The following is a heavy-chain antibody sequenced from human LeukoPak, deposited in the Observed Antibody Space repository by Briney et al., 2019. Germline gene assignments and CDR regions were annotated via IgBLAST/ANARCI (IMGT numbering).Heavy chain of an antibody. CDR2: ISRSSTNI. Sequence: KSGGSLRLSCSASGFTFSSYAMNWVRQAPGKGLEWVSSISRSSTNIYYADSVKGRFTISRDNAKNSLYLQMNSLRAEDTAVYYCARDIPDYWGQGTQVTVSS. J-gene: IGHJ4*02. CDR1: GFTFSSYA. V-gene: IGHV3-21*01. CDR3: ARDIPDY.